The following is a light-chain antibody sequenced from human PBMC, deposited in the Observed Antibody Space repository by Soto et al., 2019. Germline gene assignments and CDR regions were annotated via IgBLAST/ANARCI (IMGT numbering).Light chain of an antibody. J-gene: IGKJ4*01. V-gene: IGKV4-1*01. CDR2: WAS. Sequence: DIVMTQSPDSLAVSLGERATINCKSSQSVLYSSNNKTYLAWYQQKPGHPPKLLIYWASTRESRVPDRFSGSGSVTDFTLSISSLQAEDVAVYYCKQYSSTPLTFGGGTKVEIK. CDR1: QSVLYSSNNKTY. CDR3: KQYSSTPLT.